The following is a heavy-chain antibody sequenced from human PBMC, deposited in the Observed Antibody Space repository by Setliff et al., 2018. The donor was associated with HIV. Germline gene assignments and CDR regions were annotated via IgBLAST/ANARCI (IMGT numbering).Heavy chain of an antibody. V-gene: IGHV1-69*13. CDR3: ARGGRGFHDGYTLYYYYMDV. CDR1: GYTFSSYG. D-gene: IGHD5-18*01. Sequence: SVKVSCKASGYTFSSYGITWVRQAPGQGLEWMGGVVPTIHEATYAQKFQGRVTITADESTTTAYMELRSLRSDDTAVYYCARGGRGFHDGYTLYYYYMDVWGKGTTVTVSS. CDR2: VVPTIHEA. J-gene: IGHJ6*03.